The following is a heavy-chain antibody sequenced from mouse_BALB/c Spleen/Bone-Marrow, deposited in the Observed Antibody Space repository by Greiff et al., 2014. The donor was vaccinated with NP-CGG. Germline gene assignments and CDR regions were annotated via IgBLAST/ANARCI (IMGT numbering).Heavy chain of an antibody. CDR3: ARRGWDGYFDY. V-gene: IGHV5-6-2*01. J-gene: IGHJ2*01. Sequence: DVMLVESGGGLVKLGGSLKLSCAASGFTFSGYYMSWVRQTPEKRLELVAAINSNGGSTYYPDTVKGRFTISRDNAKNTLYLQMSSLKSEDTALYYCARRGWDGYFDYWGQGTTLTVSS. CDR2: INSNGGST. CDR1: GFTFSGYY. D-gene: IGHD4-1*01.